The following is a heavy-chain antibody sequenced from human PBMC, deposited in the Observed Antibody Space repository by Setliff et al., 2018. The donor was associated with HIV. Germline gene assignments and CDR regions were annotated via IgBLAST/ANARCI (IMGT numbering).Heavy chain of an antibody. J-gene: IGHJ6*02. CDR1: GGSISSSSYY. CDR3: ARQRLGNCSGARCSFSGMDV. Sequence: SETLSLTCTVSGGSISSSSYYWGWIRQPPGKGPEWIGSLYYRGTTYYSPSLKSRVTISVDTSRNQISLKLSSVTAADTAVYYCARQRLGNCSGARCSFSGMDVWGPGTTVTVSS. V-gene: IGHV4-39*07. CDR2: LYYRGTT. D-gene: IGHD2-15*01.